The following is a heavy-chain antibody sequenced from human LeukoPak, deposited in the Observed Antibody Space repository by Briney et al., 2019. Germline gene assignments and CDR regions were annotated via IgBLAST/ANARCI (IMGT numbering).Heavy chain of an antibody. V-gene: IGHV4-34*01. J-gene: IGHJ4*02. CDR3: ARGKAVAARYYFDY. CDR2: INHSGST. CDR1: GVSFSGYY. Sequence: SETLSLTCAVYGVSFSGYYWSWIRQPPGKGLEWIGEINHSGSTNYNPSLKSRVTISVDTSKNQFSLKLSSVTAADTAVYYCARGKAVAARYYFDYWGQGTLVTVSS. D-gene: IGHD6-19*01.